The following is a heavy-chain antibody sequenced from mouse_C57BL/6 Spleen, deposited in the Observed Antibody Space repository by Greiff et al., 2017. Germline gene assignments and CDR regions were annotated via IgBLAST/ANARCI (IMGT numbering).Heavy chain of an antibody. J-gene: IGHJ2*01. V-gene: IGHV1-55*01. D-gene: IGHD1-1*01. CDR2: IYPGSGST. CDR1: GYTFTSYW. CDR3: AREGGTTVVARRCYFDY. Sequence: QVQLQQPGAELVKPGASVKMSCKASGYTFTSYWITWVKQRPGQGLEWIGDIYPGSGSTNYNEKFKSKATLTVDTSSSTAYMQLSSLTSEDSAVYYCAREGGTTVVARRCYFDYWGQGTTLTVSS.